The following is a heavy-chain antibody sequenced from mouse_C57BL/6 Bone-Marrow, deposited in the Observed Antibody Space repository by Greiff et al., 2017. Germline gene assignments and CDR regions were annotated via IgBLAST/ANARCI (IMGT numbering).Heavy chain of an antibody. CDR2: ISGGGGNT. J-gene: IGHJ3*01. CDR1: GFTFSSYT. V-gene: IGHV5-9*01. Sequence: DVKLVASWGGLVKPGGSLKLSCAASGFTFSSYTLSWVRQTPEKRLEWVATISGGGGNTYYPDSVKGRFTISRDNAKNTLYLQMSSLRSEDTALYYCARSPFAYWGQGTLVTVSA. CDR3: ARSPFAY.